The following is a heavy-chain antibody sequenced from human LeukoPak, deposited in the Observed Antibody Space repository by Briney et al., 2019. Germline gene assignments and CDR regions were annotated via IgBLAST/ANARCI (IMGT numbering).Heavy chain of an antibody. V-gene: IGHV4-30-2*01. Sequence: SETLSLTCAVSGGSISSGGYSWSWIRQPPGTGLEWIGYIYHSGSTYYNPSLKSRVTISVDRSKNQFSLKLSSVTAADTAVYYCARAGEDYFDYWGQGTLVTVSS. CDR2: IYHSGST. CDR1: GGSISSGGYS. J-gene: IGHJ4*02. CDR3: ARAGEDYFDY. D-gene: IGHD3-10*01.